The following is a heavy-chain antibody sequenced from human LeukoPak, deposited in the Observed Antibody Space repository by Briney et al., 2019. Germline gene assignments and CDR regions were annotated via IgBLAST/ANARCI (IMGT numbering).Heavy chain of an antibody. J-gene: IGHJ3*02. V-gene: IGHV3-11*01. CDR3: AKPLDYGDYHDAFDI. Sequence: GGSLRLSCAASGFTFSDYYMSWIRQAPGKGLEWVSYISSSGSTIYYADSVKGRFTISRDNAKNTLYLQMNSLRAEDTAVYYCAKPLDYGDYHDAFDIWGQGTMVTVSS. CDR1: GFTFSDYY. CDR2: ISSSGSTI. D-gene: IGHD4-17*01.